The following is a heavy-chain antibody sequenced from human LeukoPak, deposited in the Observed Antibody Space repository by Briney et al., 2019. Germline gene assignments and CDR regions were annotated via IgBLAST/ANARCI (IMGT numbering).Heavy chain of an antibody. CDR3: ARDGYNLDTFDI. CDR1: GFTFSSYW. Sequence: GGSLRLSCAASGFTFSSYWMHWVRQAPGKGLVWVSRINSDGSSTTYADSVEGRFTISRDNAKNTLYLQMNSLRAEDTAVYHCARDGYNLDTFDIRGQGTMVTVSS. D-gene: IGHD5-24*01. J-gene: IGHJ3*02. V-gene: IGHV3-74*01. CDR2: INSDGSST.